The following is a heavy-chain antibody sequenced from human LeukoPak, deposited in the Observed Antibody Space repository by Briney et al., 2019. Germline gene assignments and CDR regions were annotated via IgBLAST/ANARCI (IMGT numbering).Heavy chain of an antibody. Sequence: GGSLRLSCAASGVTFSSYWMSWVRQAPGKGLEWVANIKQDGSEKYYVDSVRGRFTISRDNAKNSLYLQMNSLRAEDTAVYYCARGHYDYVWGSYRLYYFDYWGQGTLVTVSS. CDR2: IKQDGSEK. V-gene: IGHV3-7*01. D-gene: IGHD3-16*02. CDR1: GVTFSSYW. J-gene: IGHJ4*02. CDR3: ARGHYDYVWGSYRLYYFDY.